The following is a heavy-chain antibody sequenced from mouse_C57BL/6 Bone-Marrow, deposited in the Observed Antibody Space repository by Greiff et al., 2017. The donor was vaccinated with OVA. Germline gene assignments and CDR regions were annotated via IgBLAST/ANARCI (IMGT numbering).Heavy chain of an antibody. Sequence: VQLQQSGPGLVQPSQSLSITCTVSGFSLTSYGVHWVRQSPGKGLEWLGVIWSGGSTDYNAAFISRLSISKDNSKSQVFFKMNSLQADDTAIYYCARNYDYDEDAMDYWGQGTSVTVSS. CDR1: GFSLTSYG. CDR2: IWSGGST. CDR3: ARNYDYDEDAMDY. V-gene: IGHV2-2*01. J-gene: IGHJ4*01. D-gene: IGHD2-4*01.